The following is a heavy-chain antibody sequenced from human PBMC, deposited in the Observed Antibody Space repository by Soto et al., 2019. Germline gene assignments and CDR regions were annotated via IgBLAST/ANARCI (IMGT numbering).Heavy chain of an antibody. D-gene: IGHD2-21*01. V-gene: IGHV3-74*01. CDR2: TNPDGSHI. Sequence: PGGSLRLSCAASGFTSSNYWMHWVRQVPGKGLVWVSHTNPDGSHINYADSVKGRFTISRDNAKNTLYLQMNNLRAEDTAVYYCTRAFSAIDGPYWGLGTPVTVSS. CDR3: TRAFSAIDGPY. CDR1: GFTSSNYW. J-gene: IGHJ4*02.